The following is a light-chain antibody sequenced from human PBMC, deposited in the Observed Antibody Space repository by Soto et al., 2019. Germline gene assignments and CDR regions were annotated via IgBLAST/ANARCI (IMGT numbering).Light chain of an antibody. CDR2: DVS. Sequence: QPVLTQPASGSGSPGRSISISCTGTSSDVGGYNYVSWYQQHPGKAPKLMIYDVSNRPSGVSNRFSGSKSGNTASLTISGLQAEDEADYYCSSYTSSSTLYVFGTGTKVTVL. CDR3: SSYTSSSTLYV. J-gene: IGLJ1*01. V-gene: IGLV2-14*01. CDR1: SSDVGGYNY.